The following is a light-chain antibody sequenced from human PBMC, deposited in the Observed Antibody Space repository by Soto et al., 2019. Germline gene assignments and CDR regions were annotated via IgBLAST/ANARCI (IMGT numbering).Light chain of an antibody. CDR1: QSVSSSY. V-gene: IGKV3-20*01. CDR3: QQYSSSPFT. CDR2: GAS. Sequence: EILLTQSPGTLSLSPGERATLSCRASQSVSSSYLAWYQQKPGQAPRLLIYGASSRATGIPDRFSGSGSGTDFTLTISRLEPEDFAVYYCQQYSSSPFTFGPGTKVDIE. J-gene: IGKJ3*01.